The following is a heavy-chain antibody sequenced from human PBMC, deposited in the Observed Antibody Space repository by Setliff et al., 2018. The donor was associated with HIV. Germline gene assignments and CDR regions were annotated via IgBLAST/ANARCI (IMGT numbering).Heavy chain of an antibody. D-gene: IGHD6-6*01. CDR3: AGGLLSEFSSTWYRLDF. CDR2: ISHTGSA. V-gene: IGHV4-31*03. J-gene: IGHJ4*02. Sequence: PSETLSLTCSVSGVSISRADYYWSWIRQHPGKGLEWTGYISHTGSAHCNSSLENRISMSLDTSNNEFSLKLSSVTAADTAVYFCAGGLLSEFSSTWYRLDFWGQGILVTVSS. CDR1: GVSISRADYY.